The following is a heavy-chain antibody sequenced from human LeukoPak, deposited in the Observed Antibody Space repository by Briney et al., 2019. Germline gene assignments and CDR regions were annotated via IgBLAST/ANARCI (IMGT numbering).Heavy chain of an antibody. CDR1: GGSISSYY. Sequence: SETLSLTCTVSGGSISSYYWTWIRQTPGKELDWIGYIYYSGSTNYNPSLKSRVSISVDTSRNQLSLMLTSVTAADTAVYYCARGGYSSSWSLGMDVWGQGTTVTVSS. CDR2: IYYSGST. D-gene: IGHD6-13*01. V-gene: IGHV4-59*12. J-gene: IGHJ6*02. CDR3: ARGGYSSSWSLGMDV.